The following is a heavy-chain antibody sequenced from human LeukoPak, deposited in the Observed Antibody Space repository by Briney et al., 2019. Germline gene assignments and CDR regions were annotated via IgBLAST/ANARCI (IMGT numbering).Heavy chain of an antibody. CDR3: ARRGAVGSSTSSPTWFDP. Sequence: GESLKISCKGSGYSFTSYWIGWVRQMPGKGLEWMGIIYPGDSDTRYSPSFQGQVTISADKSISTAYLQWSSLKASDTAMYYCARRGAVGSSTSSPTWFDPWGQGTLVTVSS. CDR2: IYPGDSDT. J-gene: IGHJ5*02. CDR1: GYSFTSYW. D-gene: IGHD2-2*01. V-gene: IGHV5-51*01.